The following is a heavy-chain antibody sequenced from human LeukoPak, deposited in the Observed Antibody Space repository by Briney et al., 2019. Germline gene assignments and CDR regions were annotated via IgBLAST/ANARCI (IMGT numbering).Heavy chain of an antibody. CDR2: INSDGSTT. D-gene: IGHD1-26*01. J-gene: IGHJ3*02. CDR1: GFTFSSYW. CDR3: AVKWTYDGFDI. V-gene: IGHV3-74*01. Sequence: GGSLRLSCAASGFTFSSYWMHWVRHAPGKGLVWVSRINSDGSTTTYADSMKGRFTISRDNAKNTLYLQMNSLRAEDTAVYYCAVKWTYDGFDIWGQGTMVTVSS.